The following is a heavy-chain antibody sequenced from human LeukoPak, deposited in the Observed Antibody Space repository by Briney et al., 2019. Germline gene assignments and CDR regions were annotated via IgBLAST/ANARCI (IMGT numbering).Heavy chain of an antibody. CDR3: AGDRQNSGSYYFPLTYYYYYMDV. V-gene: IGHV1-2*02. CDR2: INPNSGGT. D-gene: IGHD1-26*01. CDR1: GYTFTGYY. J-gene: IGHJ6*03. Sequence: GASVKVSCKASGYTFTGYYMHWVRQAPGQGLEWMGWINPNSGGTNYAQKFQGRVTMTRDTSISTAYMELSRLRSDDTAVYYCAGDRQNSGSYYFPLTYYYYYMDVWGKGTTVTVSS.